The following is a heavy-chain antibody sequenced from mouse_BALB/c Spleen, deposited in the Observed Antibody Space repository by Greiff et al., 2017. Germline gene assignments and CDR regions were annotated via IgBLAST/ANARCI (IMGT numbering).Heavy chain of an antibody. Sequence: VQLVESGAELVKPGASVKLSCKTSGYTFTSYWIQWVKQRPGQGLGWIGEIFPGTGTTYYNEKFKGKATLTIDTSSSTAYMQLSSLTSEDSAVYFCARGRENYYGSSSYAMDYWGQGTSVTVSS. D-gene: IGHD1-1*01. CDR1: GYTFTSYW. CDR3: ARGRENYYGSSSYAMDY. V-gene: IGHV1S132*01. J-gene: IGHJ4*01. CDR2: IFPGTGTT.